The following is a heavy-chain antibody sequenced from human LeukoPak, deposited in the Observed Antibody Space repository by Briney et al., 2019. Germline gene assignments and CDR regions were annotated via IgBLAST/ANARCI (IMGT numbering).Heavy chain of an antibody. CDR2: ISGSGGST. Sequence: GGSLRLSCAASGFTFSSYGMSWVRQAPGKGLEWVSAISGSGGSTYYADSVKGRFTISRDNSKNTLYLQMNSLRAEDTAVYYCARGIYYYDSSGSPFYGIWGQGTMVTVSS. D-gene: IGHD3-22*01. V-gene: IGHV3-23*01. CDR1: GFTFSSYG. CDR3: ARGIYYYDSSGSPFYGI. J-gene: IGHJ3*02.